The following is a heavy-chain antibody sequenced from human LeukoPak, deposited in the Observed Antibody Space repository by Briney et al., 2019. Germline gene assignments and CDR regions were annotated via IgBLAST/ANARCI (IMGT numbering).Heavy chain of an antibody. CDR3: ARPGDYYDSSGYYYVRGFDP. CDR2: INPNSGGT. D-gene: IGHD3-22*01. J-gene: IGHJ5*02. Sequence: ASVKVSCKASGYTFTGYYMHWVRQAPGQGLEWMGWINPNSGGTNYAQKFQGRVTMTRDTFISTAYMELSRLRSDDTAVYYCARPGDYYDSSGYYYVRGFDPWGQGTLVTVSS. V-gene: IGHV1-2*02. CDR1: GYTFTGYY.